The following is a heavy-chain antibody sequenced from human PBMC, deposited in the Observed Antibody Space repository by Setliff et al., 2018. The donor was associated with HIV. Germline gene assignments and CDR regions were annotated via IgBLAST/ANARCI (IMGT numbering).Heavy chain of an antibody. CDR1: GFTFDYYA. CDR3: ANLGVAEIDY. V-gene: IGHV3-23*01. CDR2: VSGNGYTT. D-gene: IGHD2-21*01. J-gene: IGHJ4*02. Sequence: GGSLRLSCAGSGFTFDYYAMAWVRQAPGKGLEWVSSVSGNGYTTFYANSVRGRFTVSRDNSKNTLYLQMNSLRAEDTAVYYCANLGVAEIDYWGQGTLVTVSS.